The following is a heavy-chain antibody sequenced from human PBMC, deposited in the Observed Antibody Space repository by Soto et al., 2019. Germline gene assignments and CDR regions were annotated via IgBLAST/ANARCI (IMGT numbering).Heavy chain of an antibody. J-gene: IGHJ6*02. CDR1: GFTFDDYT. CDR2: ISWDGGST. Sequence: GGSLRLSCAASGFTFDDYTMHWVRQAPGKGLEWVSLISWDGGSTYYADSVKGRFTISRDNSKNSLYLQMNSLRTEDTALYYCAKDMGMVYAKMDYYGMDVWGQGTTVTVSS. CDR3: AKDMGMVYAKMDYYGMDV. D-gene: IGHD2-8*01. V-gene: IGHV3-43*01.